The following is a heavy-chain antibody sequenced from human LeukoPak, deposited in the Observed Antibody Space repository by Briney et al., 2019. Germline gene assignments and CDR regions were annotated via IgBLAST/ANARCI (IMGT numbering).Heavy chain of an antibody. J-gene: IGHJ5*02. CDR3: ARSAYASSAGWFDP. CDR1: GGSISSTNYY. D-gene: IGHD6-6*01. Sequence: SETLSLTCTVSGGSISSTNYYWGWLRQPPGKGLEWIGCIYYSGSTDYNPSLKSRVTMSVDTSKNQFSLNLNSWTAADTAVYYCARSAYASSAGWFDPWGQGTLVTVSS. V-gene: IGHV4-39*01. CDR2: IYYSGST.